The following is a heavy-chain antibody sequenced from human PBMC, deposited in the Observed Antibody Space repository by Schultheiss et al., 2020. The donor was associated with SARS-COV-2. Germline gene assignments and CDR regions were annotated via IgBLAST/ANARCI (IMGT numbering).Heavy chain of an antibody. CDR2: IYYSGST. CDR1: GGSISSYY. V-gene: IGHV4-59*12. Sequence: SETLSLTCTVSGGSISSYYWSWIRQPPGKGLEWIGYIYYSGSTNYNPSLKSRVTISADTSKNQFSLKVTSVTAADTAVYYCAGDRNTGAWYYYWGQGTLVTVSS. D-gene: IGHD6-13*01. J-gene: IGHJ4*02. CDR3: AGDRNTGAWYYY.